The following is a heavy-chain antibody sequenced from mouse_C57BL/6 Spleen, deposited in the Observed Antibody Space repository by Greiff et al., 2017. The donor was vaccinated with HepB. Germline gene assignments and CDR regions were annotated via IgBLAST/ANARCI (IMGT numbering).Heavy chain of an antibody. J-gene: IGHJ3*01. V-gene: IGHV1-52*01. CDR3: ARTDYYGSSFAY. CDR2: IDPSDSET. Sequence: QVQLQQPGAELVRPGSSVKLSCKASGYTFTSYWMHWVKQRPIQGLEWIGNIDPSDSETHYNQKFKDKATLTVAKSSSTAYMQLSSLTSEDSAVYYCARTDYYGSSFAYWGQGTLVTVSA. D-gene: IGHD1-1*01. CDR1: GYTFTSYW.